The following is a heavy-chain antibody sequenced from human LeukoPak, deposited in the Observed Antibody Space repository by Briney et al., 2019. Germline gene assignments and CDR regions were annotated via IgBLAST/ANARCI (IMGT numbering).Heavy chain of an antibody. CDR3: ARSIRSGSSSWYVSDY. D-gene: IGHD6-13*01. J-gene: IGHJ4*02. V-gene: IGHV1-69*06. Sequence: SVKVSCKASGVTFSSYAISWVRQAPGQGLEWMGGIIPIFGTANYAQKFQGRVTITADKSTSTAYMELSSLRSEDTAVYYCARSIRSGSSSWYVSDYWGQGALVTVSS. CDR2: IIPIFGTA. CDR1: GVTFSSYA.